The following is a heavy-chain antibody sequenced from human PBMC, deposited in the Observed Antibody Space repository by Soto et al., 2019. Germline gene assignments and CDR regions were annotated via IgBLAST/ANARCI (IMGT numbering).Heavy chain of an antibody. CDR3: ARDGGRHSGGIDY. CDR2: IIPIFGTA. J-gene: IGHJ4*02. CDR1: GGTFSSYA. V-gene: IGHV1-69*01. D-gene: IGHD1-26*01. Sequence: QVQLVQSGDEVKKPGSSVKVSCKASGGTFSSYAINWVRQAPGQGLEWMGEIIPIFGTANYAQKFQGRVTMTADESTSTAYMELSSLRSEDTAVYYCARDGGRHSGGIDYWGQATLVTVSS.